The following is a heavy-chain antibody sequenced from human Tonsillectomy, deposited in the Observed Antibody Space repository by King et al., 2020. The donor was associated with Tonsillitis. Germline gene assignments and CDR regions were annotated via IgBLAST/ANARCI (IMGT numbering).Heavy chain of an antibody. V-gene: IGHV1-24*01. CDR1: GYTLTELS. CDR3: AYTTLALLYFQH. D-gene: IGHD1-1*01. Sequence: VQLVQSGAGVKKPGASVKVSCKVSGYTLTELSMHWVRQAPGKGIEWMGGFDPEDGEKIYAQKVQGRCTMTEDTSKDTAYMELSSLRSEDTSVYYCAYTTLALLYFQHWGQGTLVTVSS. CDR2: FDPEDGEK. J-gene: IGHJ1*01.